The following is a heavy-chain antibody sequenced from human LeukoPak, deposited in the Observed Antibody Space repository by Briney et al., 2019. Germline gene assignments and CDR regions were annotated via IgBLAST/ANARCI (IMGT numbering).Heavy chain of an antibody. CDR2: IYSGGST. CDR3: ARDRSGYDLNARLYYYYMDV. D-gene: IGHD5-12*01. V-gene: IGHV3-53*01. J-gene: IGHJ6*03. Sequence: PGGSLRLSCAASGFTVSSNYMSWVRQAPGKGLEWVSVIYSGGSTYYADSVKGRFTISRDNSKNTLYLQMNSLRAEDTAVYYCARDRSGYDLNARLYYYYMDVWGKGTTVTVSS. CDR1: GFTVSSNY.